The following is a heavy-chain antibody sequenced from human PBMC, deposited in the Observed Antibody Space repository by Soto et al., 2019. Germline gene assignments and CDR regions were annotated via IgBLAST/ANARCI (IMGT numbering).Heavy chain of an antibody. CDR2: INSDGSST. CDR1: GFTFSSYW. Sequence: EVQLVESGGGLVQPGGSLRLSCAASGFTFSSYWMHWVRQAPGKGLVWVSRINSDGSSTTYADSVKGRFTISRDNAKNTVYLQMNSRRAEDTAVYYCASKHSSRAFDYGGQGTLVTVSS. D-gene: IGHD6-13*01. CDR3: ASKHSSRAFDY. J-gene: IGHJ4*02. V-gene: IGHV3-74*01.